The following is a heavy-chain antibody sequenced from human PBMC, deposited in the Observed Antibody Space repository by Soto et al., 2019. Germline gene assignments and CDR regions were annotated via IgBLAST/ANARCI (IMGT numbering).Heavy chain of an antibody. D-gene: IGHD1-26*01. CDR2: INSDGSIT. CDR1: GFTFNTHW. V-gene: IGHV3-74*01. Sequence: GGSLRLSCAASGFTFNTHWMHWVRQAPGKGLVWVSRINSDGSITDYADSVKGRFSISRDNPRNTLYLQMISLSPEDTAVYYCARSMTSVGAAAKGDFWGQGTVVTVSS. J-gene: IGHJ4*02. CDR3: ARSMTSVGAAAKGDF.